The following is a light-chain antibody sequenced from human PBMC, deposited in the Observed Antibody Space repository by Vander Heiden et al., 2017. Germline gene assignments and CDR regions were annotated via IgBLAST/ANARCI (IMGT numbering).Light chain of an antibody. CDR3: SSYTSSSTPRVV. J-gene: IGLJ2*01. CDR2: DVS. CDR1: SSDVGGYNY. V-gene: IGLV2-14*01. Sequence: QSALTQPASVSGSPGPSNTISCTGTSSDVGGYNYVSWYQQHPGKAPKLMIYDVSNRPSGVSNRFSGSKSGNTASLTISGLQAEDEADYYCSSYTSSSTPRVVFGGGTKLTVL.